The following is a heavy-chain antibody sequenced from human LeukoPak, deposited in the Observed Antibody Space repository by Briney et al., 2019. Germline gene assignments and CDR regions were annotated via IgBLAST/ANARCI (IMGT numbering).Heavy chain of an antibody. D-gene: IGHD3-22*01. CDR3: ARAVYYDSSGYHLDY. CDR1: GFIFSSYS. Sequence: PGGSLRLSCAASGFIFSSYSMNWVRQAPGKGLEWVSYISSSSSTIYYADSVKGRFTISRDNAKNSLYLQMNSLRAEDTAVYYCARAVYYDSSGYHLDYWGQGTLVTVSS. J-gene: IGHJ4*02. CDR2: ISSSSSTI. V-gene: IGHV3-48*04.